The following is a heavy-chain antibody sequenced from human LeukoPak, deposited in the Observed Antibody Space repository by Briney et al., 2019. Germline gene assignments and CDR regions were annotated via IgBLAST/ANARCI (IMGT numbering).Heavy chain of an antibody. V-gene: IGHV3-74*01. J-gene: IGHJ4*02. CDR1: GFTFTNYW. Sequence: PGGSLRLSCAASGFTFTNYWMHWVRQAPGKGLVWVSGINHDGTGTYYADSVKGRFTISRGNAKNTVDLQMNGLRAEDTTVYYCATVSEYWGLGTLVTVSS. CDR3: ATVSEY. CDR2: INHDGTGT.